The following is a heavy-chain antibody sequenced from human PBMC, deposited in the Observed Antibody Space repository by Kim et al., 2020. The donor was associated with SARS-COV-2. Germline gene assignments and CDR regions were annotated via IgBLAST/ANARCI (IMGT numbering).Heavy chain of an antibody. Sequence: ASVKFSCKASGYTFTGYYMHWVRQAPGQGREWMGRINPNSGGTNYAQKFQGRVTMTRDTSISTAYMELSRLRSDDTAVYYCARIGSRIITIFGVGQPDYWGQGTLVTVSS. CDR2: INPNSGGT. D-gene: IGHD3-3*01. CDR3: ARIGSRIITIFGVGQPDY. J-gene: IGHJ4*02. CDR1: GYTFTGYY. V-gene: IGHV1-2*06.